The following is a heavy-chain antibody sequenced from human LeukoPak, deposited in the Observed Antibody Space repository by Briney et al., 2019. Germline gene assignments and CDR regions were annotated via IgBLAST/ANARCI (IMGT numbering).Heavy chain of an antibody. CDR1: GGSISSGSYY. CDR3: ARGGGIVVVPAAYDY. V-gene: IGHV4-39*07. D-gene: IGHD2-2*01. Sequence: KTSETLSLTCTVSGGSISSGSYYWVWIRQPPGKGLEWIVSIYYSGSTYYNPSLKSRVTISVYTSKNQFSLKLSSVTAADTAVYYCARGGGIVVVPAAYDYWGQGTLVTVSS. J-gene: IGHJ4*02. CDR2: IYYSGST.